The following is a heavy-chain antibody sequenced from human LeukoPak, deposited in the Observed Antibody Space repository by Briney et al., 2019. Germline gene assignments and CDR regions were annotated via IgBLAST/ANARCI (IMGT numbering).Heavy chain of an antibody. V-gene: IGHV3-66*02. CDR3: TTLLWELLFDY. J-gene: IGHJ4*02. Sequence: GGSLRLSCAASGFTVSSNYMSWVRQAPGKGLEWVSVIYSGGSTYYADSVKGRFTISRDNSKNTLYLQMNSLRAEDTAVYYCTTLLWELLFDYWGQGTLVTVSS. CDR2: IYSGGST. D-gene: IGHD1-26*01. CDR1: GFTVSSNY.